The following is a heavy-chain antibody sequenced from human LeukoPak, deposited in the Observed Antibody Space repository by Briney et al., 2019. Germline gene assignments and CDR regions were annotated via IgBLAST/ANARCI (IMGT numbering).Heavy chain of an antibody. CDR3: ARDPTLGYCSGGTCYSDDY. Sequence: SETLSLTCTVSGGSISSYYWSWIRQPPGKGLEWIGEIYHSGSTNYNPSLKSRVTISVDKSKNQFSLKLSSVTAADTAVYYCARDPTLGYCSGGTCYSDDYWGQGTLVTVSS. CDR1: GGSISSYY. CDR2: IYHSGST. V-gene: IGHV4-59*12. D-gene: IGHD2-15*01. J-gene: IGHJ4*02.